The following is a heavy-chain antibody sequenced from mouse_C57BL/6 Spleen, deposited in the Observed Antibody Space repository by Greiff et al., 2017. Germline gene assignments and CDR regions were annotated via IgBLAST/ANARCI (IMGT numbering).Heavy chain of an antibody. V-gene: IGHV1-22*01. Sequence: EVKLMESGPELVKPGASVKMSCKASGYTFTDYNMHWVKQSHGKSLEWIGYINPNNGGTSYNQKFKGKATLTVNKSSSTAYMELRSLTSEDSAVYYCARFNWDKAWFAYWGQGTLVTVSA. CDR3: ARFNWDKAWFAY. J-gene: IGHJ3*01. CDR2: INPNNGGT. CDR1: GYTFTDYN. D-gene: IGHD4-1*02.